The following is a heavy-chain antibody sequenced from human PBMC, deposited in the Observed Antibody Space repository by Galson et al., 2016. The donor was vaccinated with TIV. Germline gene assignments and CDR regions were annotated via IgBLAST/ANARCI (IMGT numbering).Heavy chain of an antibody. CDR3: ATSWGNIAAAGRNWFDP. Sequence: SLRLSCAASGFTFGSYDMHWVRQAPGKALEWVSVISGGGGSTIYTDSVKGRFTISRDNSKSTLYLQMNSLRVEDTGSYYCATSWGNIAAAGRNWFDPWGQGTLVTVSS. J-gene: IGHJ5*02. CDR1: GFTFGSYD. V-gene: IGHV3-23*01. CDR2: ISGGGGST. D-gene: IGHD6-13*01.